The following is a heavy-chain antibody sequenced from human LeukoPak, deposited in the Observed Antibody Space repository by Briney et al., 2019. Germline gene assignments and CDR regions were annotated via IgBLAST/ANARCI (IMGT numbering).Heavy chain of an antibody. D-gene: IGHD1-7*01. CDR3: ARARSLYNWNYKGWFDP. CDR1: GFTLSSYA. V-gene: IGHV3-30-3*01. Sequence: PGRSLRPSWAASGFTLSSYAMHCVRQAPGKGLEWVAVISYDGSNKYYADSVKGRFTISRDNSKNTLYLQMNSLRAEDTAVYYCARARSLYNWNYKGWFDPWGQGTLVTVSS. J-gene: IGHJ5*02. CDR2: ISYDGSNK.